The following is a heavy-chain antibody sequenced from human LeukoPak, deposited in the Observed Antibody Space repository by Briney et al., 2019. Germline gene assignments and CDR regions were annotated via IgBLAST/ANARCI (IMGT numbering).Heavy chain of an antibody. CDR1: GFTFSSHA. D-gene: IGHD6-19*01. Sequence: GGSLRLSCAASGFTFSSHAMSWVRQAPGKGLEWVSAISGRGGSTYYADSVKGRFTISRDNSKNTLYLQMNSLRAEDTAVYYCAKVGGSGWYFDYWGQGTLVTVSS. CDR2: ISGRGGST. V-gene: IGHV3-23*01. J-gene: IGHJ4*02. CDR3: AKVGGSGWYFDY.